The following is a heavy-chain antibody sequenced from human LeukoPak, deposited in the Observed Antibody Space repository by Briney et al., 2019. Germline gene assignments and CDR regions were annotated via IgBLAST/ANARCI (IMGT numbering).Heavy chain of an antibody. D-gene: IGHD2-2*01. V-gene: IGHV3-7*03. CDR3: ASPTEYPLGYYFDY. CDR1: GFTFSRYW. CDR2: IKQDGSEK. Sequence: PGGSLRLSCAASGFTFSRYWMSWVRQAPGKGLEWVANIKQDGSEKYYVDSVNGRFTISRDNAKNSMYLKMNSLRAEDTAVYYCASPTEYPLGYYFDYWGQGTLVTVSS. J-gene: IGHJ4*02.